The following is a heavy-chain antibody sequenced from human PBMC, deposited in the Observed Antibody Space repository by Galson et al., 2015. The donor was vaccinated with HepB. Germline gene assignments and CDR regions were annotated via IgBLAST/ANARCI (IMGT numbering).Heavy chain of an antibody. V-gene: IGHV4-39*01. Sequence: SETLSLTCTVSGGSISSSSYYWGWIRQPPGKGLEWIGSIYYSGSTYYNPSLKSRVTISVDTSKNQFSLKLSSVTAADTAVYYCARLGDDSSGYPATLFDYWGQGTLVTVSS. CDR1: GGSISSSSYY. CDR3: ARLGDDSSGYPATLFDY. CDR2: IYYSGST. D-gene: IGHD3-22*01. J-gene: IGHJ4*02.